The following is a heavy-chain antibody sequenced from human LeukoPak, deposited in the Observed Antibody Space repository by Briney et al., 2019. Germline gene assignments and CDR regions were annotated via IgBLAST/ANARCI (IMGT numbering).Heavy chain of an antibody. V-gene: IGHV1-18*01. CDR1: GYTFTSYG. J-gene: IGHJ4*02. CDR2: ISAYNGNT. D-gene: IGHD5-18*01. Sequence: GASVKVSCKASGYTFTSYGISWVRQAPGQGLEWMGWISAYNGNTNYAQKLQGRVTMTTDTSTSTAYMELWSLRSDDTAVYYCARDRAGYSYGTFDYWGQGTLVTVPS. CDR3: ARDRAGYSYGTFDY.